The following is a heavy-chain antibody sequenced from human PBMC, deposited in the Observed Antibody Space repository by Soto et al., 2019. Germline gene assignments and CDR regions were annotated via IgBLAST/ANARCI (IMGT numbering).Heavy chain of an antibody. CDR2: ISGSGGST. Sequence: EVQLLESGGGLVQPGGSLRLSCAASGFTFSSYAMSWVRQAPGKGLEWVSAISGSGGSTYYADSVRGRLTISRDNSKNTLDLQMNSLRAEDTAVYYCAKGTVGWYFDLWGRGTLVTVSS. CDR3: AKGTVGWYFDL. J-gene: IGHJ2*01. CDR1: GFTFSSYA. V-gene: IGHV3-23*01. D-gene: IGHD4-17*01.